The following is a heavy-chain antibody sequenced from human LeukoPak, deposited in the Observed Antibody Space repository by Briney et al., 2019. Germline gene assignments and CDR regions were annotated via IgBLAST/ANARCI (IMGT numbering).Heavy chain of an antibody. CDR2: ISGSGGST. D-gene: IGHD6-19*01. CDR3: AKDHVSGWYYFDH. V-gene: IGHV3-23*01. J-gene: IGHJ4*02. Sequence: GGSLRLSCAASGFTFSSYAMSWVRQAPGKGLEWVSAISGSGGSTYYADSVKGWFTISRDNSKNTLYLQMNSLRAEDTAVYYCAKDHVSGWYYFDHWGQGTLATVSS. CDR1: GFTFSSYA.